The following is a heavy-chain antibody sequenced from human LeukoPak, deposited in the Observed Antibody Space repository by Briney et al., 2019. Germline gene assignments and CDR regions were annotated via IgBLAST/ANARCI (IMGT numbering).Heavy chain of an antibody. CDR1: GFTLSSYA. CDR3: AKTRPLDSSSWSHRDY. Sequence: GGSLRLSCAASGFTLSSYAMSWVRQAPGKGLEWVSAISGSGDSTYYGDSVKGRFTISRDNSKNTLYLQMNSLRAEDTAVYYCAKTRPLDSSSWSHRDYWGQGTLVTVSS. V-gene: IGHV3-23*01. CDR2: ISGSGDST. D-gene: IGHD6-13*01. J-gene: IGHJ4*02.